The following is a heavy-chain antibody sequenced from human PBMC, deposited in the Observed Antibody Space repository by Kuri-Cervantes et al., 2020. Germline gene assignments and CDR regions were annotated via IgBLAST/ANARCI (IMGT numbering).Heavy chain of an antibody. CDR1: GSTFSSYE. CDR2: ISSSGSTI. D-gene: IGHD2-15*01. Sequence: GESLKISCAASGSTFSSYEMNWVRQAPGKGLEWVSYISSSGSTIYYADSVKGRFTISRDNAKNSLYLQMNSLRAEDTAVYYCATGPGSCSSGSCYDANWFDPWGQGTLVTVSS. J-gene: IGHJ5*02. CDR3: ATGPGSCSSGSCYDANWFDP. V-gene: IGHV3-48*03.